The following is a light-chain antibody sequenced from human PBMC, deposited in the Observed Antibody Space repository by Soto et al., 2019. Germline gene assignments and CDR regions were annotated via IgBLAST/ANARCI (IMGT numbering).Light chain of an antibody. CDR2: AAS. Sequence: DLQMTQSPSSLSASVGDRVTITCRASQGISNYLAWYQQKPGKVPKLLSYAASTLQSGVPSRFSGRGSGTDFTLTISSLQPEDVATYYCQKYNPGPFGQGTKVEIK. CDR1: QGISNY. V-gene: IGKV1-27*01. CDR3: QKYNPGP. J-gene: IGKJ1*01.